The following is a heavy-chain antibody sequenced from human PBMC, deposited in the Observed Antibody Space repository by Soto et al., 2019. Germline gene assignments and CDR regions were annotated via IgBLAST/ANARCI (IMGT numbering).Heavy chain of an antibody. D-gene: IGHD2-21*01. Sequence: PGGSLRLSCAAPGFTFSDYYMSWIRQAPGKGLEWVSYISSSSSYTNYADSVKGRFTISRDNAKNSLYLQMNSLRAEDTAVYYCARDGVWRDRYYYYYGMDVWGQGTTVTVSS. CDR2: ISSSSSYT. V-gene: IGHV3-11*06. CDR1: GFTFSDYY. J-gene: IGHJ6*02. CDR3: ARDGVWRDRYYYYYGMDV.